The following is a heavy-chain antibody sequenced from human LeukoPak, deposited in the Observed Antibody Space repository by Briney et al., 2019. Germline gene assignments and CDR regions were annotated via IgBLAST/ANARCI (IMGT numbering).Heavy chain of an antibody. J-gene: IGHJ5*02. V-gene: IGHV4-59*01. CDR2: VDYSGFT. Sequence: SETLSLTCTVSGASMSCYSWRWIRQPPGKGLEWIGYVDYSGFTNYNPSLKSRLTMSLDTSKYHISLKVTSVPSADTTIYQCATAGGAQGLWFGENDHWGQGTLVTVSS. CDR3: ATAGGAQGLWFGENDH. CDR1: GASMSCYS. D-gene: IGHD3-10*01.